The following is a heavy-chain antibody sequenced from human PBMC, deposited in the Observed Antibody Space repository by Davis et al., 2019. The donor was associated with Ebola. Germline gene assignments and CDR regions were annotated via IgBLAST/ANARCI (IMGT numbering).Heavy chain of an antibody. V-gene: IGHV3-23*01. CDR1: GFTFSSYW. J-gene: IGHJ6*02. D-gene: IGHD1-26*01. Sequence: GESLKISCAASGFTFSSYWMSWVRQAPGKGLEWVSTIRHIGGRTDYADSVKGRFTISRDNSKNTLYLQMNSLRDEDTAVYYCARAKMVGATLNYYYYGMDVWGQGTTVTVSS. CDR2: IRHIGGRT. CDR3: ARAKMVGATLNYYYYGMDV.